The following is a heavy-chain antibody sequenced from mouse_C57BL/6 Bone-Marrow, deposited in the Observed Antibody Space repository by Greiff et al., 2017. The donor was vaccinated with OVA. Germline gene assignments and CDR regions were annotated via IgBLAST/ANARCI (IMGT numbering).Heavy chain of an antibody. J-gene: IGHJ4*01. D-gene: IGHD4-1*01. CDR2: INIGNGYT. CDR3: ARYETGKGDY. V-gene: IGHV1-58*01. Sequence: VQLQQSGAELVRPGSSVKMSCKTSGYTFTSYGINWVKQRPGQGLEWIGEINIGNGYTKYNQKFKGKATLTSDTSSSTAYMQLSSLPSEDSAIYFRARYETGKGDYWGQGTSVTVSS. CDR1: GYTFTSYG.